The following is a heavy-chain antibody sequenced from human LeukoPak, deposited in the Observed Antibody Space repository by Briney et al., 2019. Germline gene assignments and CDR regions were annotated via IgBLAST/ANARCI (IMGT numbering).Heavy chain of an antibody. CDR3: ARDRGGSSWYYFDY. CDR1: GSTFSSYE. Sequence: PGGSLRLSCAASGSTFSSYEMNWVRQAPGKGLEWVSYISSSGSTIYYADSVKGRFTISRDNAKNSLYLQMNSLRAEDTAVYYCARDRGGSSWYYFDYWGQGTLVTVSS. D-gene: IGHD6-13*01. V-gene: IGHV3-48*03. CDR2: ISSSGSTI. J-gene: IGHJ4*02.